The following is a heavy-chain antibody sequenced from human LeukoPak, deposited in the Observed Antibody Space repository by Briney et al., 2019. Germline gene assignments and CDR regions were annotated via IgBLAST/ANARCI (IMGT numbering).Heavy chain of an antibody. CDR1: GFTFSSYG. CDR3: AKSGRYCRGSTCYQEASLDY. Sequence: PGGSLRLSCAASGFTFSSYGMSWVRQAPGKGLEWVSAISGSGGSTYYADSVKGRFTISRDNSKNTLYLQMNSLRAEDTAVYYCAKSGRYCRGSTCYQEASLDYWGQGTLVTVSS. J-gene: IGHJ4*02. CDR2: ISGSGGST. V-gene: IGHV3-23*01. D-gene: IGHD2-15*01.